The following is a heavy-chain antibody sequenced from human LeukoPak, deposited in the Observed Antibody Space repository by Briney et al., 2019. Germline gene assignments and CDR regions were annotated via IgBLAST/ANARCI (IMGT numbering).Heavy chain of an antibody. J-gene: IGHJ6*02. CDR3: ASYLTSSPSGMDV. D-gene: IGHD2/OR15-2a*01. CDR2: ISTDGSST. CDR1: GFTFSRYW. Sequence: GGSLRLSCAASGFTFSRYWMHWLRQAPGKGLVWVSRISTDGSSTSYADSVKGRFTISRDNGKNTLYLQMNSLRAEDTAVYYCASYLTSSPSGMDVWGQGTTVTVS. V-gene: IGHV3-74*01.